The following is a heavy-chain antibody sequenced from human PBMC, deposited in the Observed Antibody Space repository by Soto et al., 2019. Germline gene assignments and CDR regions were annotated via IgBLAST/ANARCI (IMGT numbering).Heavy chain of an antibody. CDR1: GGTFSSYA. V-gene: IGHV1-69*13. J-gene: IGHJ6*02. CDR3: AVGGGSCYSCYYYGMDV. CDR2: IIPIFGTA. D-gene: IGHD2-15*01. Sequence: GASVKVSCKASGGTFSSYAISWVRQAPGQGLEWMGGIIPIFGTANYAQKFQGRVTIIADESTSTAYMELSSLRSEDTAVYYCAVGGGSCYSCYYYGMDVWGQGTTVTVSS.